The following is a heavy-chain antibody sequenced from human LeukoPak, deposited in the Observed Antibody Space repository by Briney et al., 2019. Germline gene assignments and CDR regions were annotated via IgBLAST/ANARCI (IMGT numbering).Heavy chain of an antibody. CDR3: ARVGRGYRPGVWY. V-gene: IGHV4-34*01. CDR2: INHSGST. CDR1: AGSFSGYY. D-gene: IGHD3-3*01. J-gene: IGHJ4*02. Sequence: PSETLSLTCAVYAGSFSGYYWSWIRKPPGKGLKWIGEINHSGSTNYNPSLKSRVTISVDTSKNQFSLKLSSVTAADTAVYYCARVGRGYRPGVWYWGQGTLVTVSS.